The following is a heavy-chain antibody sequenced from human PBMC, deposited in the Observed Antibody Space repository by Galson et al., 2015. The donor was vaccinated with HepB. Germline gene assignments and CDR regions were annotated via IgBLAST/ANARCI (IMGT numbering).Heavy chain of an antibody. D-gene: IGHD5-18*01. V-gene: IGHV3-30*18. Sequence: SLRLSCAASGFTFSSYGMHWVRQAPGKGLEWVAVISYDGSNKYYADSVKGRFTISRDNSKNTLYLQMNSLRAEDTAVYYCAKDEGPYTAMGDYWGQGTLVTVSS. CDR1: GFTFSSYG. CDR2: ISYDGSNK. CDR3: AKDEGPYTAMGDY. J-gene: IGHJ4*02.